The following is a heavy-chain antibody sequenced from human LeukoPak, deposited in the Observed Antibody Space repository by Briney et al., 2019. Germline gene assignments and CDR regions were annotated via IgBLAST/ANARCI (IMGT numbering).Heavy chain of an antibody. CDR1: GFTFSNAW. CDR3: ARDGSDYYDTSGFSS. D-gene: IGHD3-22*01. CDR2: ISSSSSYI. J-gene: IGHJ5*02. V-gene: IGHV3-21*01. Sequence: GGSLRLSCAASGFTFSNAWMSWVRQAPGKGLEWVSSISSSSSYIYYADSVKGRFTTSRDNAKNSLYLQMNSLRAEDTAVYYCARDGSDYYDTSGFSSWGQGTLVTVSS.